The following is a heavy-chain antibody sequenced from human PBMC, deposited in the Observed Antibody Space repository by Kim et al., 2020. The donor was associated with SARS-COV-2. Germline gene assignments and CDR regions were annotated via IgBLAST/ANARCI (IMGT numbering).Heavy chain of an antibody. Sequence: GGSLRLSCAASGFTFSSYSMNWVRQAPGKGLEWVSYISSSSSTIYYADSVKGRFTISRDNAKNSLYLQMNSLRDEDTAVYYCARDVLRYFDWDDAFDIWGQGTMVTVSS. CDR2: ISSSSSTI. CDR3: ARDVLRYFDWDDAFDI. D-gene: IGHD3-9*01. CDR1: GFTFSSYS. V-gene: IGHV3-48*02. J-gene: IGHJ3*02.